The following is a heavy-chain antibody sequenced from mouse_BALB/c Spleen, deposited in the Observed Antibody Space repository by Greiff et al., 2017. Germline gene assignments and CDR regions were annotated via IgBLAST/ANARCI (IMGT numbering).Heavy chain of an antibody. CDR3: TRVIYDGYYRYFDV. Sequence: QVHVKQSGAELVRPGASVKLSCKASGYTFTSYWINWVKQRPGQGLEWIGNIYPSDSYTNYNQKFKDKATLTVDKSSSTAYMQLSSPTSEDSAVYYCTRVIYDGYYRYFDVWGAGTTVTVSS. V-gene: IGHV1-69*02. CDR1: GYTFTSYW. J-gene: IGHJ1*01. D-gene: IGHD2-3*01. CDR2: IYPSDSYT.